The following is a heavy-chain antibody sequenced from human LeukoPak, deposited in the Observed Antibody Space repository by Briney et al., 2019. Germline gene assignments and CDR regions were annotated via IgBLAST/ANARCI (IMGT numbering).Heavy chain of an antibody. J-gene: IGHJ1*01. CDR2: IYPGDSDT. V-gene: IGHV5-51*01. Sequence: GESLQISCKGSGYSFTSYWIGWVRQMPGKGLEWMGIIYPGDSDTRYSPSFQGQVTISADKSINTAYLQWSSLKASDTAMYYCAGTAAGMLNEFQRWGQGTLVTVSS. CDR3: AGTAAGMLNEFQR. D-gene: IGHD6-13*01. CDR1: GYSFTSYW.